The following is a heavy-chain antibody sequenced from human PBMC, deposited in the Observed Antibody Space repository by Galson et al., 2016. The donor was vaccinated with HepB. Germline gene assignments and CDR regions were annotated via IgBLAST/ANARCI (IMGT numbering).Heavy chain of an antibody. J-gene: IGHJ4*02. CDR2: ISSSTSYI. CDR1: GFTFSSYS. D-gene: IGHD3-3*01. Sequence: SGFTFSSYSMNWVRQAPGKGLEWVSAISSSTSYIFYSDSVKGRFTISRDNAKNSLYLQMTSLRAEDTAVYYCARGSPRGEDFWSGSEDWGQGTLVTVSS. V-gene: IGHV3-21*01. CDR3: ARGSPRGEDFWSGSED.